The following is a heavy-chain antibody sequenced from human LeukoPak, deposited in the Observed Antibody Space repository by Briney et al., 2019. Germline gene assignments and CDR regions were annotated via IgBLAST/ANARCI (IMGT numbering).Heavy chain of an antibody. V-gene: IGHV3-30*03. Sequence: GGSLRLSCAASGFTFSSYGMHWVRQAPGKGLEWVAVISYDGSNKYYADSVKGRFTISRDNSKNTLYLQMNSLRAEDTAVYYCAGGRVYYWGQGTLVTVSS. J-gene: IGHJ4*02. CDR3: AGGRVYY. D-gene: IGHD1-26*01. CDR2: ISYDGSNK. CDR1: GFTFSSYG.